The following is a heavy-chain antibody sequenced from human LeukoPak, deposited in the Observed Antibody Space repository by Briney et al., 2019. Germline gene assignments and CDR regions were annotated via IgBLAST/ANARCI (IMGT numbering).Heavy chain of an antibody. V-gene: IGHV3-23*01. D-gene: IGHD3-22*01. CDR3: AKLGHTSGYYARHSDY. Sequence: GGTLRLSCAASGFTFNNYGMSWVRQAPGRGLEWVSAISRDGGDTFYADSVKGRFTISRDNSKNTVYLQMNSLRAEDTALYYCAKLGHTSGYYARHSDYWGQGTLVTVSS. CDR1: GFTFNNYG. J-gene: IGHJ4*02. CDR2: ISRDGGDT.